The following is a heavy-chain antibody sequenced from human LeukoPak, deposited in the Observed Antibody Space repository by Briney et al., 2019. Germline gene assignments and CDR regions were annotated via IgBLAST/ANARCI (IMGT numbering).Heavy chain of an antibody. CDR3: ARGQTSYYHYYGLDV. V-gene: IGHV1-8*02. Sequence: GASVKVSCKASGGIFNSFTVNWARQAPGQGLEWMGWMSANSGNTGYAQKFQGRVTMTRDTSITTAYMELSSLRSEDTAVYYCARGQTSYYHYYGLDVWGQGTTVTVSS. CDR1: GGIFNSFT. CDR2: MSANSGNT. J-gene: IGHJ6*02.